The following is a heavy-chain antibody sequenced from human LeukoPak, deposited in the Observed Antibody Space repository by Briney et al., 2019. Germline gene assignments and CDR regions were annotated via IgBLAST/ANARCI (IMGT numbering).Heavy chain of an antibody. V-gene: IGHV4-4*07. D-gene: IGHD6-13*01. CDR1: GGSISSYY. CDR2: IYTSGST. Sequence: SETLSLTCTVSGGSISSYYWGWIRQPAGKGLEWIGRIYTSGSTNYNPSLKSRVTMSVDTSKNQFSLKLSSVTAADTAVYYCARALGIAAAGHYYYYYGMDVWGQGTTVTVSS. CDR3: ARALGIAAAGHYYYYYGMDV. J-gene: IGHJ6*02.